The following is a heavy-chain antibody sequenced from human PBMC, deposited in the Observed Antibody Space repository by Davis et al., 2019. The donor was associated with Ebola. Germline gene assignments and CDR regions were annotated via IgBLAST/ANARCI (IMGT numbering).Heavy chain of an antibody. V-gene: IGHV3-30-3*01. J-gene: IGHJ1*01. Sequence: GESLKISCAASGFTFSSYAMHWVRQAPGKGLEWVALISYDGSNKYYADSVKGRFTISRDNSKNTLYLQMNNLRAEDTAVYYCARAPGIVAALQHWGQGTLVTVSS. CDR2: ISYDGSNK. CDR1: GFTFSSYA. D-gene: IGHD6-13*01. CDR3: ARAPGIVAALQH.